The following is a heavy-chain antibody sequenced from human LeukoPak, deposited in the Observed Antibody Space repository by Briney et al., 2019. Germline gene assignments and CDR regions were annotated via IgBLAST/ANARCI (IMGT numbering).Heavy chain of an antibody. Sequence: PGKSLRLSCAASGFTLSNYAMHWVRQAPGKGLEWVSLISSGGTYEYYADSVKGRFTISRDNSKNTLYLQLNSLGAEDTAVYYCARDSTYYYDSGSSGPHYFDNWGQGTLVTVSS. D-gene: IGHD3-10*01. J-gene: IGHJ4*02. CDR3: ARDSTYYYDSGSSGPHYFDN. CDR1: GFTLSNYA. V-gene: IGHV3-30*01. CDR2: ISSGGTYE.